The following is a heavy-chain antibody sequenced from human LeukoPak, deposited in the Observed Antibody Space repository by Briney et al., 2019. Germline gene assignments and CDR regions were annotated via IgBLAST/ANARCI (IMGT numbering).Heavy chain of an antibody. D-gene: IGHD4-11*01. CDR1: EFTFSSYW. CDR2: INSDGSST. Sequence: PGGSLRLSCAASEFTFSSYWMHWVRQAPGKGLVWVSRINSDGSSTSYADSVKGRFTISRDNAKNTLYLQMNSLRAEDTVVYYCARSSYSNGEANDYWGQGTLVTVSS. J-gene: IGHJ4*02. CDR3: ARSSYSNGEANDY. V-gene: IGHV3-74*01.